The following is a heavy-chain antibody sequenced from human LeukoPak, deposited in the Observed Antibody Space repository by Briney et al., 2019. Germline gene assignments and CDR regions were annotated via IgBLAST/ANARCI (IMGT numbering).Heavy chain of an antibody. J-gene: IGHJ4*02. CDR3: TRILNYGYVWGSYRDYYFDY. D-gene: IGHD3-16*02. V-gene: IGHV4-39*01. Sequence: PSETLSLTCTVSGGSISSSSYYWGWIRQPPGKGPEWIGSIDYSGSTYYNPSLKRRVTICGDTAKTQFSLKLSSVTAADTAVYYCTRILNYGYVWGSYRDYYFDYWGQGTLVTVSS. CDR1: GGSISSSSYY. CDR2: IDYSGST.